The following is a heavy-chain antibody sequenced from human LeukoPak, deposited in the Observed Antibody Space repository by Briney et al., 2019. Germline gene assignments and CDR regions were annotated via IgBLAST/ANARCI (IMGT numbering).Heavy chain of an antibody. CDR1: GFTFGDYL. CDR3: SRGSGWLSVY. D-gene: IGHD6-19*01. J-gene: IGHJ4*02. Sequence: GGSLRLSCTASGFTFGDYLMSWFRQAPGKGLEWIGFISGGTTEYAASVKGRFTSSRDDSTSIAYLQMNSLTTEDTAVYYCSRGSGWLSVYWGQGTLVTVSS. V-gene: IGHV3-49*03. CDR2: ISGGTT.